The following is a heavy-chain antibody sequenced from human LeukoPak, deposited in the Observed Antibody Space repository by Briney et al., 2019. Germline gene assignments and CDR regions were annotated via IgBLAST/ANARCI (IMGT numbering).Heavy chain of an antibody. D-gene: IGHD3-22*01. V-gene: IGHV1-18*01. CDR2: ISAYNGNT. Sequence: ASVKVPCKASGYTFSSYDISWVRHAPVKGLEWMGWISAYNGNTSYAQKVQGRVTMPTDTSTSTAYMEVRSMRSDGTASFFCARHVTYYSDSSGPALADYWGQGTLVTVTS. CDR1: GYTFSSYD. J-gene: IGHJ4*02. CDR3: ARHVTYYSDSSGPALADY.